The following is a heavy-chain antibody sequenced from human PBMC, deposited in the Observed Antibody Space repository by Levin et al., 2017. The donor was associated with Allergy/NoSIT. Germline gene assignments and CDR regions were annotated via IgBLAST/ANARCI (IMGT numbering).Heavy chain of an antibody. J-gene: IGHJ3*02. Sequence: KVSCKGSGYSFTTHWIGWVRQMPGKGLEWMGVIYAGDSDTRYSPSFQGQVTISADKSISTAYLQWSSLKASDTAIYYCARRISGSSGPFDIWGQGTMVTVSS. D-gene: IGHD6-6*01. CDR3: ARRISGSSGPFDI. V-gene: IGHV5-51*01. CDR2: IYAGDSDT. CDR1: GYSFTTHW.